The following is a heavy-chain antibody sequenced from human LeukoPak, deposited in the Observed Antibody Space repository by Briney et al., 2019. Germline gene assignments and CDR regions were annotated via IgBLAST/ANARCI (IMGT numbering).Heavy chain of an antibody. D-gene: IGHD1-26*01. J-gene: IGHJ4*02. CDR2: ISWNSGAT. V-gene: IGHV3-9*01. CDR1: GFSFDDYG. CDR3: AKDIAYGVGASFDY. Sequence: GGSLRLSCVASGFSFDDYGMPWVRQAPGKGLEWVAGISWNSGATAYADSVKGRFTISRDNAMDSLYLRMNSLRAEDTALYYCAKDIAYGVGASFDYWGQGTLVTVSS.